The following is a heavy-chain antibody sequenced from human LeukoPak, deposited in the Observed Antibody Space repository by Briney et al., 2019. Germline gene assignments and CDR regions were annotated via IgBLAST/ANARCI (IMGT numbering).Heavy chain of an antibody. J-gene: IGHJ4*02. Sequence: AGGSLRLSCAASGFTFSSYAMSWVRQAPGKGLEWVSAISGSGGSTYYADSVKGRFPISRDNAKNSLYLQMNSLRAEDTAVYYCARDRGYSSFDYWGQGTLVTVSS. CDR2: ISGSGGST. D-gene: IGHD6-19*01. CDR1: GFTFSSYA. V-gene: IGHV3-23*01. CDR3: ARDRGYSSFDY.